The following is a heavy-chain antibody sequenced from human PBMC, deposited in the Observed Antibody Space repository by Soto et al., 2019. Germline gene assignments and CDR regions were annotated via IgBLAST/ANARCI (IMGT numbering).Heavy chain of an antibody. Sequence: QVQLVQSGAEVKKPGASVKVSCKASGYTFTSYGISWVRQAPGQGLEWMGWISAYNGNTNYAQKLHGRVTMTTDTSTSTAYMELRSLRSDDTAVYYCASDPPTITIFVPYYYMDVLGKGTTVTVSS. CDR3: ASDPPTITIFVPYYYMDV. V-gene: IGHV1-18*01. D-gene: IGHD3-9*01. CDR1: GYTFTSYG. CDR2: ISAYNGNT. J-gene: IGHJ6*03.